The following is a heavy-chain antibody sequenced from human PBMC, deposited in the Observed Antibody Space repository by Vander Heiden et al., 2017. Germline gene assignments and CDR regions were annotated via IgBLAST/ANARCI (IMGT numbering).Heavy chain of an antibody. CDR1: GFTFSSYG. D-gene: IGHD3-3*01. V-gene: IGHV3-30*18. CDR3: AKGEGTYYDFWSGYCIDY. CDR2: ISYDGSNK. Sequence: QVQLVESGGGVVQPGRSLRPSCAASGFTFSSYGMPWVRQAPGKGLEWVAVISYDGSNKYYADSVKGRFTISRDNSKNTLYLQMNSLRAEDTAVYYCAKGEGTYYDFWSGYCIDYWGQGTLVTVSS. J-gene: IGHJ4*02.